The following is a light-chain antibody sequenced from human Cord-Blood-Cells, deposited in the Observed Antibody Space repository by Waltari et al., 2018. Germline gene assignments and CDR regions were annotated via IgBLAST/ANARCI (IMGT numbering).Light chain of an antibody. CDR3: SSYTSNVV. Sequence: QSALTQPASVSGSPGQSITISCTGTSSDVGGYNYVSWYQQHPGKAPKLMIYDVSNRRAGVSNRFSRSKSGNTASLTISGLQAEDEADYYCSSYTSNVVFGGGTKLTVL. V-gene: IGLV2-14*01. CDR1: SSDVGGYNY. J-gene: IGLJ2*01. CDR2: DVS.